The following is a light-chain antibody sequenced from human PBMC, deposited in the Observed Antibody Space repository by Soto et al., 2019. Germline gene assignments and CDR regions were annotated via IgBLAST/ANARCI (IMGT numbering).Light chain of an antibody. V-gene: IGLV2-14*01. CDR2: EVS. Sequence: QSVLTQPASVSGSPGQSSTISCTGTRSDVGGYNYVSWYQQHPGKAPKLMIYEVSNRPSGVSNRFSGSKSGNTASLTISGLQAEDEADYYCSSYTSSSTGVFGTGTKVTVL. CDR3: SSYTSSSTGV. J-gene: IGLJ1*01. CDR1: RSDVGGYNY.